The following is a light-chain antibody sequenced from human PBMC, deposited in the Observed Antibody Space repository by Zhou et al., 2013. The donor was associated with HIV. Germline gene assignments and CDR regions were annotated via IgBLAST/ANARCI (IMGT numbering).Light chain of an antibody. V-gene: IGKV1-33*01. CDR1: QDISNY. J-gene: IGKJ1*01. CDR3: QQSYGNPRT. Sequence: DIQMTQSPSSLSASVGDRVTITCQASQDISNYLNWYQQKPGKAPKLLIYDASNLETGVPSRFSGSGSGTDFTFTISSLQPEDIATYSCQQSYGNPRTFGQGTKVEIK. CDR2: DAS.